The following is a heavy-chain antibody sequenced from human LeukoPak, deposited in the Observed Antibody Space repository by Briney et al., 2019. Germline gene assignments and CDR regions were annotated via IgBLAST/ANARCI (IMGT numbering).Heavy chain of an antibody. V-gene: IGHV4-59*01. D-gene: IGHD3-9*01. Sequence: SETLSLTCTVSGGSISSDYWSWIRQPPGKGLEWIGYIYFTGTTTYNPSLKSRVTISVDTSQSQFSLKLNSVTAADTAVYYCSRYSTWFDYWGQGTLVTVSS. CDR3: SRYSTWFDY. CDR1: GGSISSDY. J-gene: IGHJ4*02. CDR2: IYFTGTT.